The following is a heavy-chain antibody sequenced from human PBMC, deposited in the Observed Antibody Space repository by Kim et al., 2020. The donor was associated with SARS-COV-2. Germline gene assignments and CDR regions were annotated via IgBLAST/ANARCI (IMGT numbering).Heavy chain of an antibody. V-gene: IGHV4-59*08. CDR3: ARQATMVRGVIHSNWFDP. D-gene: IGHD3-10*01. J-gene: IGHJ5*02. Sequence: KSRVTISVDTSKNQFSLKLSSLTAADTAVYYCARQATMVRGVIHSNWFDPWGQGTLVTVSS.